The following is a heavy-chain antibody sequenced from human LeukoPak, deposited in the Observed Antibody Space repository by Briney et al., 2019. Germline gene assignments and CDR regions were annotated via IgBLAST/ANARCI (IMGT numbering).Heavy chain of an antibody. D-gene: IGHD3-22*01. Sequence: ASVTVSCKASGYTFTGYYMHWVRQAPGRGLEWMGRINPNSGGTNYAQKFQGRVTMTRDTSISTAYMELSRLRSDDTAVYYCARAFMEFDMIVVSLFDYWGQGTLVTVSS. CDR3: ARAFMEFDMIVVSLFDY. CDR1: GYTFTGYY. J-gene: IGHJ4*02. V-gene: IGHV1-2*06. CDR2: INPNSGGT.